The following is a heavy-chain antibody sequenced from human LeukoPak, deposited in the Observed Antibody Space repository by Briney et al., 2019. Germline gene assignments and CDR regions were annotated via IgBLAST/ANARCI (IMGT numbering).Heavy chain of an antibody. CDR1: GFTFSSHG. D-gene: IGHD5-24*01. J-gene: IGHJ4*02. V-gene: IGHV3-33*01. CDR2: IWYDGSHR. Sequence: GRSLRLSCVASGFTFSSHGMHWVRQAPGKGLEWVAVIWYDGSHRYYPDSVKGRFTISRDNSKNTLFLQMDSLRVGDTAVYYCVRDNAAADGALDYWGQGSLVTVSS. CDR3: VRDNAAADGALDY.